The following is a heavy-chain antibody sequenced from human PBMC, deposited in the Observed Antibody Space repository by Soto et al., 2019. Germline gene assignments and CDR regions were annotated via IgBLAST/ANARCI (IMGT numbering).Heavy chain of an antibody. J-gene: IGHJ4*02. CDR3: ARTVLRFLEWLLFPLDY. V-gene: IGHV3-21*01. CDR1: GFTFSSYS. Sequence: GGSLRLSCAASGFTFSSYSMNWVRQAPGKGLEWVSSISSSSSYIYYADSVKGRFTISRDNAKNSLYLQMNSLRAEDTAVYYCARTVLRFLEWLLFPLDYWGQGTLVTVSS. D-gene: IGHD3-3*01. CDR2: ISSSSSYI.